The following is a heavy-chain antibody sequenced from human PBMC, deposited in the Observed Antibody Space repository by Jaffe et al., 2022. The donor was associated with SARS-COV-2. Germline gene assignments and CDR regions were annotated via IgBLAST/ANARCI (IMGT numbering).Heavy chain of an antibody. V-gene: IGHV1-2*02. J-gene: IGHJ4*02. CDR2: INPNSGGT. Sequence: QVQLVQSGAEVKKPGASVKVSCKASGYTFTGYYMHWVRQAPGQGLEWMGWINPNSGGTNYAQKFQGRVTMTRDTSISTAYMELSRLRSDDTAVYYCARARAITIFGVVTNNHLDYWGQGTLVTVSS. CDR1: GYTFTGYY. D-gene: IGHD3-3*01. CDR3: ARARAITIFGVVTNNHLDY.